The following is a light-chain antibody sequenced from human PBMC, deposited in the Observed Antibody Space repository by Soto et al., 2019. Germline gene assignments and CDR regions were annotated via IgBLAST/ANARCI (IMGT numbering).Light chain of an antibody. CDR3: AAWDDSLNGWV. V-gene: IGLV1-44*01. CDR1: SSNIGSNT. Sequence: QSVLTQPPSASGTPGQRVIISCSGSSSNIGSNTVNWYQLLPGTAPELLIYTNNQRASGVPDRFSGSKSGPSASLAISGLQSEDEADYYCAAWDDSLNGWVFGGGTKLTVL. CDR2: TNN. J-gene: IGLJ3*02.